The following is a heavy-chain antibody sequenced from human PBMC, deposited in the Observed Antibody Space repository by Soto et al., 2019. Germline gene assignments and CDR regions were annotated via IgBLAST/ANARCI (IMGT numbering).Heavy chain of an antibody. Sequence: SETLSLTCAVYGGSFSGYYWSWIRQPPGKGLEWIGEINHSGSTNYNPSLKSRVTISVDTSKNQFSLKLSSVTAADTAVYYCARGRYPQWLPTGYFDYWGQGTLVTVSS. V-gene: IGHV4-34*01. D-gene: IGHD6-19*01. CDR1: GGSFSGYY. CDR3: ARGRYPQWLPTGYFDY. J-gene: IGHJ4*02. CDR2: INHSGST.